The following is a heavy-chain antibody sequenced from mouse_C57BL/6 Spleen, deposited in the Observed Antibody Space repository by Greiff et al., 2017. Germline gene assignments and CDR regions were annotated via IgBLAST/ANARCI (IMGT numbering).Heavy chain of an antibody. V-gene: IGHV1-69*01. CDR2: IDPSDSYT. CDR3: AQSYYGSSLVY. D-gene: IGHD1-1*01. CDR1: GYTFTSYW. J-gene: IGHJ2*01. Sequence: QVQLQQPGAELVMPGASVKLSCKASGYTFTSYWMHWVKQRPGQGLEWIGEIDPSDSYTNYNQKFKGNSTLTVDKSSSTAYMQLSSLTSEDSAVYYCAQSYYGSSLVYWGQGTTLTVSS.